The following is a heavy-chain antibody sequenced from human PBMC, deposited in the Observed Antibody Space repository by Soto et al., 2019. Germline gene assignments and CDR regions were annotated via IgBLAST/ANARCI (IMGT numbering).Heavy chain of an antibody. CDR2: ISSSSSYI. CDR3: ARWSIAAAGTAGDGTEYFQH. CDR1: GFTFSSYS. D-gene: IGHD6-13*01. J-gene: IGHJ1*01. Sequence: PGGSLRLSCAASGFTFSSYSMNWVRQAPGKGLEWVSSISSSSSYIYYADSVKGRFTISRDNAKNSLYLQMNSLRAEDTAVYYCARWSIAAAGTAGDGTEYFQHWGQGTLVTVSS. V-gene: IGHV3-21*01.